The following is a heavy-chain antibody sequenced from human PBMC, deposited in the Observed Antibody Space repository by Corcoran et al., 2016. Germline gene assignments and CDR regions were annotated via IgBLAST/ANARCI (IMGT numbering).Heavy chain of an antibody. CDR3: AKEGDIVVVVAALDY. CDR1: GFTFSSYG. D-gene: IGHD2-15*01. J-gene: IGHJ4*02. Sequence: QVQLVESGGGVVQPGRSLRLSCAASGFTFSSYGMHWVRQAPGKGLEWVAVISYDGSNKYYADSVKGRFTISRDNSKNTLYLQMNSLRAEDTAVYYCAKEGDIVVVVAALDYWGQGTLVTVSS. V-gene: IGHV3-30*18. CDR2: ISYDGSNK.